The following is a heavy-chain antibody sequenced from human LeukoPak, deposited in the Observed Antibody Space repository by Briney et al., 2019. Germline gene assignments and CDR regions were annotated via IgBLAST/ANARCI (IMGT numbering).Heavy chain of an antibody. Sequence: SETLSLTCIVSGDPITSGHYYWAWIRQPPGKGLEWIGEINHSGSTNYNPSLKRRVTISVDTSKNQFSLKLNSVTAADTAVYYCARHYGPWGQGTLVTVSS. CDR1: GDPITSGHYY. CDR2: INHSGST. V-gene: IGHV4-39*01. J-gene: IGHJ5*02. CDR3: ARHYGP. D-gene: IGHD3-10*01.